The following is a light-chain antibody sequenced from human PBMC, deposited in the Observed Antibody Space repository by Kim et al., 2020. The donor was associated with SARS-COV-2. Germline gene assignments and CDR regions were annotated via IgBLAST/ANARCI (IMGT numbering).Light chain of an antibody. Sequence: GQSDTFSCSGTSSDILIYNYVSWYQQHPGKPPKLLIYEVSKRPSGVPDRFSGSKSANTASLTISGLQADDEADYYCSSFAAGNTLLFGGGTQLTVL. CDR2: EVS. CDR3: SSFAAGNTLL. V-gene: IGLV2-8*01. CDR1: SSDILIYNY. J-gene: IGLJ2*01.